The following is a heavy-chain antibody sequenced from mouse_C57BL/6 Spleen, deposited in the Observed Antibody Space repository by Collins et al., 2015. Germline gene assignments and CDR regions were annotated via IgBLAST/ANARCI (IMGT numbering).Heavy chain of an antibody. V-gene: IGHV1-82*01. D-gene: IGHD2-1*01. CDR2: IYPGDGDT. CDR1: GYAFSSSW. J-gene: IGHJ4*01. Sequence: QVQLQQSGPELVKPGASVKISCKASGYAFSSSWMNWVKQRPGKGLEWIGRIYPGDGDTNYNGKFKGKATLTADKSSSTAYMQLSSLTSEDSAVYFCARKDFRNGYAMDYWGQGTSVTVSS. CDR3: ARKDFRNGYAMDY.